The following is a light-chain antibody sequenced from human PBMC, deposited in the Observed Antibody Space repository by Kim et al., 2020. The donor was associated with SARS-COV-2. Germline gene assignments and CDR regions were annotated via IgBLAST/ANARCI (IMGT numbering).Light chain of an antibody. CDR1: QSITTC. CDR2: DAS. V-gene: IGKV1-5*01. J-gene: IGKJ4*01. Sequence: ASVGDRVPGTCRDSQSITTCLASYRQRPGKAPELLIYDASSLQSGVQSRFTGSGSGTEFTLTLSSLQPDDFATYYCQQHKTYPLTFGGGTKVDIK. CDR3: QQHKTYPLT.